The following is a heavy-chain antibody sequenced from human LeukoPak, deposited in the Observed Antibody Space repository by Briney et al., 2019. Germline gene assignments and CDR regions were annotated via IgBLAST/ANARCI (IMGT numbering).Heavy chain of an antibody. V-gene: IGHV1-2*06. CDR1: VYTFTDYY. J-gene: IGHJ6*03. D-gene: IGHD6-6*01. CDR2: IKLDSGDT. Sequence: ASVKVSXKASVYTFTDYYLHGVRQAPGQGREGVVRIKLDSGDTNCAQKFQGRYTMTRHISSTTAYMELSRLTSDDTAIYFCARDFRSSSGNSSYTDVWANGTAVSVSS. CDR3: ARDFRSSSGNSSYTDV.